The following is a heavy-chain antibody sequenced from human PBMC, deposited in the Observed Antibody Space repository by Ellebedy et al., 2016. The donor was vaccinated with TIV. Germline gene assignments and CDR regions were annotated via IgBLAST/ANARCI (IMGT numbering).Heavy chain of an antibody. CDR3: AKDLGYSSSWYSPFDY. CDR1: GFTFSSDA. V-gene: IGHV3-23*01. CDR2: VSSGGGGT. D-gene: IGHD6-13*01. Sequence: GESLKISCAASGFTFSSDAMSWVRQAPGKGLEWVSAVSSGGGGTYYADSVKGRFTISRDNSKNTLYLQMNSLRAEDTAVYYCAKDLGYSSSWYSPFDYWGQGTLVTVSS. J-gene: IGHJ4*02.